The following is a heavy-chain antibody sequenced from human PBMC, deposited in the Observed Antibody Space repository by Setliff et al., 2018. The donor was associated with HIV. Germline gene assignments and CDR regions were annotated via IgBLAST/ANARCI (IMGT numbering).Heavy chain of an antibody. J-gene: IGHJ6*03. D-gene: IGHD2-21*01. V-gene: IGHV3-7*03. CDR2: IMQDGSVK. CDR3: ARERLSELWYYMDV. CDR1: GFTLGTYW. Sequence: TGGSLRLSCAASGFTLGTYWMTWVRQAPGKGLEWVANIMQDGSVKYYVDSVKGRFTISRDNAKNSLFLQLNSLRAEDTAVYYCARERLSELWYYMDVWGKGTTVTVSS.